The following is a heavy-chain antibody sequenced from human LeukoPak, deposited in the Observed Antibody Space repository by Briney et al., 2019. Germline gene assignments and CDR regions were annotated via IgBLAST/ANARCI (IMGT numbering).Heavy chain of an antibody. CDR2: ITSSGGST. D-gene: IGHD3-16*01. J-gene: IGHJ4*02. CDR3: GKGGAKIDY. CDR1: GLTFSSYA. V-gene: IGHV3-23*01. Sequence: GGSLRLSCAASGLTFSSYAMNWVRQAPGKGLEWVATITSSGGSTYYADSVKGRFTISRDNSKNTLYLQMNSLRAEDTAVYYCGKGGAKIDYWGQGTLVTVSS.